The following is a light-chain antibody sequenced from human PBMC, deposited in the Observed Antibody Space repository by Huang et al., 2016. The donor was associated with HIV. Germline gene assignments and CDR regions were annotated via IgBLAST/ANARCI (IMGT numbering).Light chain of an antibody. CDR1: QDISQW. CDR3: QQANSFPLI. J-gene: IGKJ4*01. CDR2: ITS. V-gene: IGKV1-12*01. Sequence: IQMTPSPSSVSASVGDSVTITCRARQDISQWLAWYQQKPGQAPKILIYITSKLQIGVPSRFSGSGSGTDFTLTISSLQPEDLATYYCQQANSFPLIFGGGTRVDIK.